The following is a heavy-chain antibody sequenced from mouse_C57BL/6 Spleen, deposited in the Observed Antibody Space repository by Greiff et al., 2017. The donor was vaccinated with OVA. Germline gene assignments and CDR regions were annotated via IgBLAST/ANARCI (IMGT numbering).Heavy chain of an antibody. CDR3: ARSQAMDY. D-gene: IGHD3-2*02. Sequence: EVMLVESEGGLVQPGSSMKLSCTASGFTFSDYYMAWVRQVPEKGLEWVANINYDGSSTYYLDSLKSRFIISRDNAKNILYLQMSSLKSEDTATYYCARSQAMDYWGQGTSVTVSS. J-gene: IGHJ4*01. V-gene: IGHV5-16*01. CDR2: INYDGSST. CDR1: GFTFSDYY.